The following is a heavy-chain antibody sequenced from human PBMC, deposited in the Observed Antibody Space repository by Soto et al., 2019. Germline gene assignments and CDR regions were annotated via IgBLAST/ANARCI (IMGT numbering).Heavy chain of an antibody. CDR3: AKELVDGYNSGYYYYGMDV. J-gene: IGHJ6*02. Sequence: QVQLVESGGGVVQPGRSLRLSCAASGFTFSSYGMHWVRQAPGKGLEWVAVISYDGSNKYYADSVKGRFTISRDNSKNTLYLQMNSLRAEDTAVYYCAKELVDGYNSGYYYYGMDVWGQGTTVTVSS. V-gene: IGHV3-30*18. CDR2: ISYDGSNK. D-gene: IGHD5-12*01. CDR1: GFTFSSYG.